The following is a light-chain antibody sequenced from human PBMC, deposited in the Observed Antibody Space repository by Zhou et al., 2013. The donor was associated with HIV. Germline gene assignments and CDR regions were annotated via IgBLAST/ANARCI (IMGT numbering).Light chain of an antibody. CDR3: QQSYSTPRT. V-gene: IGKV1-13*02. CDR1: QGVSSA. CDR2: GAS. Sequence: AIQLTQSPSSLSASVGDRVSITCRASQGVSSALAWYQQKPGRAPNLLINGASTLESGVPSRFSGSGSGTDFTLTISSLQPEDFATYYCQQSYSTPRTFGQGTNGGN. J-gene: IGKJ1*01.